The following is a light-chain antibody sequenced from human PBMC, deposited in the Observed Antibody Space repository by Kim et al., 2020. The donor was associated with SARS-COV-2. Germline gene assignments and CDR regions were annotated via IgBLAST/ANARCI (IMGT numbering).Light chain of an antibody. V-gene: IGKV3-11*01. CDR3: QQRSNWPYT. J-gene: IGKJ2*01. Sequence: SLSPGERSPLSCRASQSVSSYLAWYQQKPGQSSRRLIYDASNRATGIPARFSGSGSGTYFTLTISSLEPEDFAVYYCQQRSNWPYTFGQGTKLEI. CDR2: DAS. CDR1: QSVSSY.